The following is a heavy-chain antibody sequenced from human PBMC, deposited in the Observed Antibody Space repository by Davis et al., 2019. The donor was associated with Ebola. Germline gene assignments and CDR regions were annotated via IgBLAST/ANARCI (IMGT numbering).Heavy chain of an antibody. D-gene: IGHD2-8*02. CDR2: IYTGDSDT. CDR1: GNSFTSHW. V-gene: IGHV5-51*01. CDR3: ASLRRTITGMDDAFDI. Sequence: PGGSLRLSCKDSGNSFTSHWIGWVRQMPGMGLEWMGIIYTGDSDTRYSPSFRGHVTISADKSIKTAFLQWSSLKASDTAMYYCASLRRTITGMDDAFDIWGQGTMVTVSS. J-gene: IGHJ3*02.